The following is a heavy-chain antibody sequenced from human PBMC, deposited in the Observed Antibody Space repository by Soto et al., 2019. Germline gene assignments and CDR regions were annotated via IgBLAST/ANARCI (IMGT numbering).Heavy chain of an antibody. CDR3: AKDRPRLTQNFHDVY. D-gene: IGHD3-16*01. CDR1: GYTFTDHG. J-gene: IGHJ4*02. CDR2: ISAYNDYT. V-gene: IGHV1-18*01. Sequence: QIQLVQSGAEVKKPGASVKVSCKASGYTFTDHGISWVRQAPGQGFEWMGWISAYNDYTAYAQKFQGRVTMTTDKYTNTAYMELRSLTSDDTAVYYCAKDRPRLTQNFHDVYWGQGTLVTVSS.